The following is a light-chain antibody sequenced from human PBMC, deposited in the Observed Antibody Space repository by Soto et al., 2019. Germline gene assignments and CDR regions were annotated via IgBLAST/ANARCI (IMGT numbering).Light chain of an antibody. CDR1: QSISNHY. Sequence: EIVLTQSPGTLSLSPGERATLYCRASQSISNHYLAWFQQKPGQAPRLLIYGASYRATGIPDRFSGSGSGTDFTLTITGLEPEDFAVYHCHQYGGSPRYTFGQGTKLEIK. CDR3: HQYGGSPRYT. CDR2: GAS. J-gene: IGKJ2*01. V-gene: IGKV3-20*01.